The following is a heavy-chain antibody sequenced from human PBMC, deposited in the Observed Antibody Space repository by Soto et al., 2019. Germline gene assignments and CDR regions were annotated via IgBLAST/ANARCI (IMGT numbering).Heavy chain of an antibody. D-gene: IGHD6-19*01. CDR2: IYYSGST. J-gene: IGHJ5*02. CDR1: GGSISSSSYY. V-gene: IGHV4-39*01. CDR3: ARHLGQWLAGVST. Sequence: SETLSLTCTVSGGSISSSSYYWGWIRQPPGKGLEWIGSIYYSGSTYYNPSLKSRVTISVDTSKNQFSLKLSSVTAADTAVYYCARHLGQWLAGVSTWGQGTLVTVSS.